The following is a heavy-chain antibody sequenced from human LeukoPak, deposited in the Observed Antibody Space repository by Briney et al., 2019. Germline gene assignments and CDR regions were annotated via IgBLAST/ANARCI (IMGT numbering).Heavy chain of an antibody. CDR2: ISTNSDIR. CDR1: GYTFTSYD. V-gene: IGHV1-18*01. CDR3: ARDWDAMNNCFDP. Sequence: ASEKVSCKASGYTFTSYDINWVRQATGQGLEWMGWISTNSDIRTYAQTLQGRFTMTTDTATTTAYMELNNLTFDDTAVYYCARDWDAMNNCFDPWGQGTPVTVSS. D-gene: IGHD1-26*01. J-gene: IGHJ5*02.